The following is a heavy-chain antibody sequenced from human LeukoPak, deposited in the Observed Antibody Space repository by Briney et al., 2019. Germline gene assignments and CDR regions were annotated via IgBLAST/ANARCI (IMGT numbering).Heavy chain of an antibody. V-gene: IGHV4-39*07. Sequence: SETLSLTCTVSGGSISSGDYYWSWIRQPPGKGLEWIGEINHSGSTNYNPSLKSRVTISVDTSKNQFSLKLSSVTAADTAVYYCARGRLTMIVVAADYGMDVWGQGTTVTVSS. CDR1: GGSISSGDYY. J-gene: IGHJ6*02. D-gene: IGHD3-22*01. CDR3: ARGRLTMIVVAADYGMDV. CDR2: INHSGST.